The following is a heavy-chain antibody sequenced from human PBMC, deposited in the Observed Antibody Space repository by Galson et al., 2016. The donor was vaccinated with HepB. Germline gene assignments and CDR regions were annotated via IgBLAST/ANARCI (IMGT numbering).Heavy chain of an antibody. Sequence: SLRLSCASSGSMFGSYAMHWVRQAPGKGLEWVADIWYDGSYKYYAASVKGRFTISRDNSNLFLEMNSLRVEDTAIYYCVRDGSGWQLGRFGLDHWGQGVMVSVSS. CDR2: IWYDGSYK. CDR1: GSMFGSYA. V-gene: IGHV3-33*01. D-gene: IGHD6-19*01. J-gene: IGHJ4*02. CDR3: VRDGSGWQLGRFGLDH.